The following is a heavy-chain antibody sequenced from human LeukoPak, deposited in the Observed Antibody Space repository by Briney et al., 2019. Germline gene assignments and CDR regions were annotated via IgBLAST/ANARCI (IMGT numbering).Heavy chain of an antibody. CDR2: ISSSGSTI. CDR1: GFTFSDYY. D-gene: IGHD3-3*01. CDR3: ARDNYDYYYYGMDV. V-gene: IGHV3-11*01. Sequence: GGSLRLSCAASGFTFSDYYMSWIRQAPGKGLEWVSYISSSGSTIYHADSVKGRFTISRDNAKNSLYLQMNSLRAEDTAVYYCARDNYDYYYYGMDVWGQGTTVTVSS. J-gene: IGHJ6*02.